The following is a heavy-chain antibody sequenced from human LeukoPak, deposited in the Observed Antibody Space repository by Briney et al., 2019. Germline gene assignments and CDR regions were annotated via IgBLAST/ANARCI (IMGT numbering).Heavy chain of an antibody. J-gene: IGHJ5*02. V-gene: IGHV4-59*01. CDR3: ARAPIPYDRSRTDYRFDP. CDR1: GGSIGSYY. CDR2: IYYSGST. D-gene: IGHD3-16*01. Sequence: SETLSLTCSVSGGSIGSYYWSWIRQPTGKGLEWIGYIYYSGSTNYNPSLKSRVTISLDTSKNQFSLKLTSVTAADTAVYYCARAPIPYDRSRTDYRFDPWGQGTLVTVAS.